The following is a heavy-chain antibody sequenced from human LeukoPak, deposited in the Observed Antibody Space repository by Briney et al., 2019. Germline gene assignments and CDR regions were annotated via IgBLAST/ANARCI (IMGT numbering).Heavy chain of an antibody. V-gene: IGHV4-34*01. D-gene: IGHD6-13*01. CDR3: ARAEAAAGTRYLGY. J-gene: IGHJ4*02. CDR1: GGSFSGYY. CDR2: INHSGST. Sequence: SETLSLTCAVYGGSFSGYYWSWIRQPPGKGLEWIGEINHSGSTNYNPSLKSRVTISVDTSKNQFSLKLSSVTAADTAVYYCARAEAAAGTRYLGYWGQGTLVTVSS.